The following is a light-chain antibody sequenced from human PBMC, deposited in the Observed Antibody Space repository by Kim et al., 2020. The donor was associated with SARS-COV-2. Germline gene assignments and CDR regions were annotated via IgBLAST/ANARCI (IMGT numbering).Light chain of an antibody. CDR2: DAS. V-gene: IGKV3-15*01. Sequence: SLGERAPFSCRASQSVRSNLAWYQQKPGQAPRLLIYDASNRATGIPVRFSGSGSGTEFTLTISSLQSEDFAVYYCQQYNDWPPLTFGQGTRLEIK. J-gene: IGKJ5*01. CDR1: QSVRSN. CDR3: QQYNDWPPLT.